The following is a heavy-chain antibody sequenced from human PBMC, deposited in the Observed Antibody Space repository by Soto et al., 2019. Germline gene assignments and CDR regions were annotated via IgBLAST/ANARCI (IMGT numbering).Heavy chain of an antibody. Sequence: QVQLVQSGAEVKKPGSSVKVSCKASGGTFSSYAISWVRQAPGQGLEWMGGIIPIFGTANYAQKFQGRVKITADQTTSTGYMELSSLRSEDTAVYYCARDPYYHDSSGYDYWGQGTLVTVSS. CDR3: ARDPYYHDSSGYDY. J-gene: IGHJ4*02. CDR2: IIPIFGTA. V-gene: IGHV1-69*01. CDR1: GGTFSSYA. D-gene: IGHD3-22*01.